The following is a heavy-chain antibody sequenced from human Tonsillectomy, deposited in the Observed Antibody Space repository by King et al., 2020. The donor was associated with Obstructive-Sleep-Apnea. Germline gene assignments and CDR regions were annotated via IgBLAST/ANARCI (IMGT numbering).Heavy chain of an antibody. Sequence: QLVQSGAEVKKPGESLKISCKGSGYSFTSYWIGWVRQMPGKGLEWMGIIYPGDSDTRYSPSFQGQVTISADKSITTAYLQWSSLKASDTAMYYCARHSPGYCSGGSCEGSGFQHWGQGTLVTVSS. D-gene: IGHD2-15*01. CDR2: IYPGDSDT. CDR1: GYSFTSYW. CDR3: ARHSPGYCSGGSCEGSGFQH. J-gene: IGHJ1*01. V-gene: IGHV5-51*01.